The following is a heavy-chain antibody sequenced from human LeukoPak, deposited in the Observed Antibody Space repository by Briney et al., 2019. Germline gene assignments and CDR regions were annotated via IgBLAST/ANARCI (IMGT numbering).Heavy chain of an antibody. CDR3: ARDSFPGRYYEGAFDI. Sequence: EASVKVSCKASGYTFTGYYMHWVRQAPGQGLEWMGWINPNSGGTNYAQKFQGRVTMTRDTSISTAYMELSRLRSDDTAVYYCARDSFPGRYYEGAFDIWGQGTMVTVSS. J-gene: IGHJ3*02. CDR1: GYTFTGYY. CDR2: INPNSGGT. D-gene: IGHD3-22*01. V-gene: IGHV1-2*02.